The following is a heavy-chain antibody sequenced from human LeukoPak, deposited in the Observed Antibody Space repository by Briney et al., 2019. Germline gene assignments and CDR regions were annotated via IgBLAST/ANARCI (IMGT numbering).Heavy chain of an antibody. J-gene: IGHJ4*02. V-gene: IGHV3-30-3*01. D-gene: IGHD3-22*01. Sequence: GGSLRLSCAASGFTFSSYAIYWVRQAPGKGLEWVALISYDGSSNYYADSVKGRFTISRVNSKNTLYLEINSLRPEDTAVYYCARDYYDSSGYYAHYYWGQGTLVTVSS. CDR1: GFTFSSYA. CDR3: ARDYYDSSGYYAHYY. CDR2: ISYDGSSN.